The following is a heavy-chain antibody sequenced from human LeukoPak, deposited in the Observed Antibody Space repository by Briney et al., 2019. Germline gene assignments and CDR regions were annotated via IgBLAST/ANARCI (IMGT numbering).Heavy chain of an antibody. CDR3: ARGATWSDY. V-gene: IGHV4-59*01. D-gene: IGHD2-15*01. CDR1: GGSFSGYY. J-gene: IGHJ4*02. Sequence: SETLSLPCAVYGGSFSGYYWSWIRQPPGKGLEWIGYIYYSGNTNYNPSLKSRVTISVDTSKNQFSLKLSSVTAADTAVYYCARGATWSDYWGQGTLVTVSS. CDR2: IYYSGNT.